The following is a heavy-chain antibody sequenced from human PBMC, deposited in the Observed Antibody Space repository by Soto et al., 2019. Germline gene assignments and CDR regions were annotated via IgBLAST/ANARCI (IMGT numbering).Heavy chain of an antibody. D-gene: IGHD1-26*01. J-gene: IGHJ4*02. Sequence: PGGSLRLSCAASGFTFSSYGMHWVRQAPGKGLEWVAVISYDGSNKYYADSVKGRFTISRDNSKNTLYLQMNSLRAEDTAVYYCARGSISGSYSCYWGKGCLVSVSS. CDR1: GFTFSSYG. CDR3: ARGSISGSYSCY. CDR2: ISYDGSNK. V-gene: IGHV3-30*03.